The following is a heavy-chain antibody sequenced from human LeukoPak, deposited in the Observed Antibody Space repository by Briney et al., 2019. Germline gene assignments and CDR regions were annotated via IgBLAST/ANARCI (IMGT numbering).Heavy chain of an antibody. V-gene: IGHV4-38-2*02. CDR1: GYSITRSYW. CDR2: IYHTGST. CDR3: ARRDYGIGFGD. Sequence: SETLSLICTVSGYSITRSYWWGWIRQPPGKGLEWIGTIYHTGSTYYNPSLKSRVTISVDTSKNQFSLRLNSVTAADTAVYYCARRDYGIGFGDWGQGTLVTVSS. D-gene: IGHD3-16*01. J-gene: IGHJ4*02.